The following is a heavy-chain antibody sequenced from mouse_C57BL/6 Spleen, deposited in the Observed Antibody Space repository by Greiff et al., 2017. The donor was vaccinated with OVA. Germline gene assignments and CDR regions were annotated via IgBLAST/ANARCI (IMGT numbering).Heavy chain of an antibody. CDR3: ARGCDYDYDGYAMDY. CDR2: IHPNSGST. D-gene: IGHD2-4*01. Sequence: VQLQQPGAELVKPGASVKLSCKASGYTFTSYWMHWVKQRPGQGLEWIGMIHPNSGSTNYNEKFKSKATLTVDKSSSTAYMQLSSLTSEDSAVYYCARGCDYDYDGYAMDYWGQGTSVTVSS. V-gene: IGHV1-64*01. J-gene: IGHJ4*01. CDR1: GYTFTSYW.